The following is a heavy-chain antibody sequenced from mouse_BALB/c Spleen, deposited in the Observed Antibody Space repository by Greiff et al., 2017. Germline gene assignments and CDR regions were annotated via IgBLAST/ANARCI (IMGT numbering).Heavy chain of an antibody. J-gene: IGHJ1*01. CDR3: NAYYGSSLYFDV. CDR2: IDPENGDT. CDR1: GFNIKDYY. D-gene: IGHD1-1*01. Sequence: EVQLQQSGAELARSGASVKLSCTASGFNIKDYYMHWVKQRPEQGLEWIGWIDPENGDTEYAPKFQGKATMTADTSSNTAYLQLSSLTSEDTAVYYCNAYYGSSLYFDVWGAGTTVTVSS. V-gene: IGHV14-4*02.